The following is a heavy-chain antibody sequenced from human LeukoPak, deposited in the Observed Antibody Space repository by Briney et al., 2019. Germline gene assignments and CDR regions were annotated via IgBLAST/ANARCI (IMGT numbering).Heavy chain of an antibody. Sequence: ASVKVSCKASGYTFTSYGISWVRQAPGQGLEWMGWISAYNGNTNYAQKLQGRVTMTTDTSTSTAYMELRSLRSDDTAVYYCARGVVPAAIRAYYYYYYYMDVWGKGTTVTVSS. V-gene: IGHV1-18*01. D-gene: IGHD2-2*02. CDR1: GYTFTSYG. J-gene: IGHJ6*03. CDR2: ISAYNGNT. CDR3: ARGVVPAAIRAYYYYYYYMDV.